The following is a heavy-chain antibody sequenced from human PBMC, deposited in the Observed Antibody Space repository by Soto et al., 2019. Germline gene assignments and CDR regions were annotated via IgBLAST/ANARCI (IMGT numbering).Heavy chain of an antibody. CDR1: DGSIRTSSYY. CDR2: IYYSGST. Sequence: KPSETLSLTCTVSDGSIRTSSYYWGWVRQPPGKGLEWIGSIYYSGSTYYNPSLKSRVTISVDTSKNQFSLKLSSVTAADTAVYYCAREVVTRWGFFDYWGQGTLVTVSS. J-gene: IGHJ4*02. D-gene: IGHD2-21*02. CDR3: AREVVTRWGFFDY. V-gene: IGHV4-39*02.